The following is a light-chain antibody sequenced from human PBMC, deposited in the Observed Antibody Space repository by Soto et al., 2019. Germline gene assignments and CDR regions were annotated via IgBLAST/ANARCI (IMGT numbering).Light chain of an antibody. J-gene: IGLJ1*01. V-gene: IGLV2-23*01. Sequence: QSVLTQPASVSGSPGQSITISCTGTSSDVGSYNLVSWYQQRPGKAPKLMIYEGSKRPSGVSNRYSGSKSGNTASLTISEFHADDEADYYCCSYAGSSTFYVFGTGTKVTVL. CDR1: SSDVGSYNL. CDR2: EGS. CDR3: CSYAGSSTFYV.